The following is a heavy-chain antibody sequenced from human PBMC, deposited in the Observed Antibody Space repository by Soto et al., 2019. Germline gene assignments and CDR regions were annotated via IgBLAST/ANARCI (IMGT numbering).Heavy chain of an antibody. CDR1: GFIFSSYA. D-gene: IGHD6-19*01. Sequence: EVQLLESGGGLVQPGGSLRLSCTASGFIFSSYAMSWVRQAPGKGLEWVSAISASGDNAYYADSVKGRFTISRDRSKSLYFQMKSLRAEDTAIDYCSKFFVAGTRGYFDSWGQGTLVTVSS. CDR3: SKFFVAGTRGYFDS. CDR2: ISASGDNA. V-gene: IGHV3-23*01. J-gene: IGHJ4*02.